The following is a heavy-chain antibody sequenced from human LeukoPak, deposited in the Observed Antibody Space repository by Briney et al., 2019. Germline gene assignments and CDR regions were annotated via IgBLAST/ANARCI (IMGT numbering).Heavy chain of an antibody. CDR2: ISGSGGST. J-gene: IGHJ1*01. CDR1: GFTFSSYW. CDR3: AKAVGYDSSGYYFPSEYFQH. D-gene: IGHD3-22*01. Sequence: GGSLRLSCAASGFTFSSYWMHWVRQAPGKGLEWVSAISGSGGSTYYADSVKGRFTISRDNSKNTLYLQMNSLRAEDTAVYYCAKAVGYDSSGYYFPSEYFQHWGQGTLVTVSS. V-gene: IGHV3-23*01.